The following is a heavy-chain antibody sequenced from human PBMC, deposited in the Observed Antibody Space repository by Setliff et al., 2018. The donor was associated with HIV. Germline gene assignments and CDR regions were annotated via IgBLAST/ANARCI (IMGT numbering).Heavy chain of an antibody. J-gene: IGHJ4*02. CDR1: GYSLNNYW. V-gene: IGHV5-51*01. CDR2: TYPDESDS. D-gene: IGHD3-22*01. Sequence: GESLKISCQASGYSLNNYWKSGGRQMPGKGLEWMGVTYPDESDSRYSPSFRGQVTISADKSINTADLQWSSLKAADTAMYYCARVDMGYYYDSSGYSHFDHWGQGTLVTVSS. CDR3: ARVDMGYYYDSSGYSHFDH.